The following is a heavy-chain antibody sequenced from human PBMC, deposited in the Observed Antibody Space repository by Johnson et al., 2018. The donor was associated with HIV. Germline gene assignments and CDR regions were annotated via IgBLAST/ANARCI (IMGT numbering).Heavy chain of an antibody. V-gene: IGHV3-7*01. CDR3: ASDSSSWSYDAFDI. D-gene: IGHD6-13*01. CDR1: GFTSSSYW. J-gene: IGHJ3*02. CDR2: IKQDGSEK. Sequence: MQLVESGGGLVQPGGSPRLSCAASGFTSSSYWMTWVRQAPGKGLRWVANIKQDGSEKYHVDSVKGRFTISRDNAKNSLYLQMNSLRAEDTAVYYCASDSSSWSYDAFDIWGQGTMVTVSS.